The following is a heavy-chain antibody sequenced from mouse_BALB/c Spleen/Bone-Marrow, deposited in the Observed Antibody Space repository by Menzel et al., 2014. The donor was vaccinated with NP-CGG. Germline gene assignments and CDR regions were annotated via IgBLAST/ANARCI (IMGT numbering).Heavy chain of an antibody. D-gene: IGHD4-1*01. CDR1: GYTLTSYT. J-gene: IGHJ3*01. V-gene: IGHV1-4*02. CDR3: AYWDLAY. Sequence: QVQLKDSAAELARPGASVKMSCKASGYTLTSYTMHWVKQRPGQGLEWIGYINPSSGYTEYNQKFKVKTALTADKSSSTAYMQLSSLTSEDSAVYYCAYWDLAYWGQGTLVTVSA. CDR2: INPSSGYT.